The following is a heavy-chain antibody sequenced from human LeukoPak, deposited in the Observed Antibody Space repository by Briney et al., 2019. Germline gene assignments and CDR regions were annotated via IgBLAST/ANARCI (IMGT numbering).Heavy chain of an antibody. V-gene: IGHV3-64D*06. CDR3: VPLYHGGVAY. Sequence: GGSLRLSCSASGFTFSSYGMHWVGQAPGKGVEYVSGISSDGGSTYYADSVKGRVNISRDNSKNTLYLQVRSLSAEDPAVYYCVPLYHGGVAYWGQGTLVTVSS. J-gene: IGHJ4*02. CDR2: ISSDGGST. D-gene: IGHD3-16*02. CDR1: GFTFSSYG.